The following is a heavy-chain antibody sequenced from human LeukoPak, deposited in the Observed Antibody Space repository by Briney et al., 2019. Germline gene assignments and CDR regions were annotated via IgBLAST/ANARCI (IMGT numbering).Heavy chain of an antibody. D-gene: IGHD5-12*01. CDR3: ARDRGGYDFLDY. V-gene: IGHV4-4*09. J-gene: IGHJ4*02. CDR1: GGSISSYY. CDR2: IYNSGST. Sequence: SETLSLTCTVSGGSISSYYWSWIRQPPGKGLEWIGYIYNSGSTFYNPSLESRVTLSIDTSKDQFYLKLISVTAADTAVYYCARDRGGYDFLDYWAREPWSPSPQ.